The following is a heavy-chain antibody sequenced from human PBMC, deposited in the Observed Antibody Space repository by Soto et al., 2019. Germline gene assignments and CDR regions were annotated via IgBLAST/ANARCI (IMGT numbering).Heavy chain of an antibody. J-gene: IGHJ6*02. D-gene: IGHD2-15*01. CDR3: ARGKDAAWPRGYYYYGMDV. CDR2: ISAYNGNT. Sequence: ASVKVSCKASGYTFTSYGISWVRQAPGQGLEWMGWISAYNGNTNYAQKLQGRVTMTTDTSTSTAYMEPRSLRSDDTAVYYCARGKDAAWPRGYYYYGMDVWGQGTTVTVSS. V-gene: IGHV1-18*01. CDR1: GYTFTSYG.